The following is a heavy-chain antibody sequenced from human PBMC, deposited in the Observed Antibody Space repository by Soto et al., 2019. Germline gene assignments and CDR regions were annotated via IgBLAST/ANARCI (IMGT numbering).Heavy chain of an antibody. J-gene: IGHJ4*02. D-gene: IGHD1-26*01. Sequence: GASVKVSCKASGYSFTSLDINWVRQTTGQGLEWMGWMQPSSGRTGYAQKFQGRVTMTRDTSINTAYMELSSLTSDDTAFYYCARGVTAGVDYWGQGTLVTVSS. CDR1: GYSFTSLD. CDR3: ARGVTAGVDY. CDR2: MQPSSGRT. V-gene: IGHV1-8*01.